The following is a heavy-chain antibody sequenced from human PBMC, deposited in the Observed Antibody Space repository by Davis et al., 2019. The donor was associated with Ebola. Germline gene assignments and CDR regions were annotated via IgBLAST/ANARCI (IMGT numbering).Heavy chain of an antibody. CDR3: ARDRGYSSGWFDY. Sequence: GESLKISCAASGFTFSSYAMSWVRQAPGKGLEWVSAISGSGGRTYYADSVKGRFTISRDNSKNTLYLQMNSLRAEDTAVYYCARDRGYSSGWFDYWGQGTLVTVSS. V-gene: IGHV3-23*01. J-gene: IGHJ4*02. CDR2: ISGSGGRT. CDR1: GFTFSSYA. D-gene: IGHD6-19*01.